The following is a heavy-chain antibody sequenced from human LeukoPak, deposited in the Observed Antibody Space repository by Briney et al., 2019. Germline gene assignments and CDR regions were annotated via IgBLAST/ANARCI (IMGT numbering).Heavy chain of an antibody. V-gene: IGHV1-69*04. D-gene: IGHD3-16*01. J-gene: IGHJ4*02. Sequence: SVTVSCKASGGTFSSYAISWVRQAPGQGLEWMGRIIPIFGIANYAQKFQGRVTITADKSTSTAYMELSSLRSEDTAVYYCAKNGEGGSYFDYWGQGTLVTVSS. CDR2: IIPIFGIA. CDR3: AKNGEGGSYFDY. CDR1: GGTFSSYA.